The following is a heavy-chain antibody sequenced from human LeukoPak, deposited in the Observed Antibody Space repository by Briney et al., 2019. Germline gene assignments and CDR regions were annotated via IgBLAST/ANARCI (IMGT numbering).Heavy chain of an antibody. D-gene: IGHD5-24*01. CDR2: IYSGGST. J-gene: IGHJ4*02. V-gene: IGHV3-66*01. CDR1: GFTVSTNY. CDR3: AREMDGYNFGYYFDY. Sequence: GGSLTLSCAVSGFTVSTNYMSWVRQAPGKGLEWVSIIYSGGSTYYADSVSGRFTISRDNSKNTLYLQMNSLRAEDTAVYYCAREMDGYNFGYYFDYWGQGTLVTVSS.